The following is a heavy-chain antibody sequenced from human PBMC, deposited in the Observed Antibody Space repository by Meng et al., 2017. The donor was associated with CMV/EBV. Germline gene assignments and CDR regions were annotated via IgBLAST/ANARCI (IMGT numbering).Heavy chain of an antibody. CDR1: GFIFSDYY. Sequence: GGSLRLSCVGSGFIFSDYYMSWIRQAPGKGLEIVSDISSSGASIYYADSVEGRFTISRDNARNSLYLQMNTLRAEDTAVYYCARGEPHLFDYWGQGTLVTVSS. CDR2: ISSSGASI. J-gene: IGHJ4*02. CDR3: ARGEPHLFDY. D-gene: IGHD1-14*01. V-gene: IGHV3-11*01.